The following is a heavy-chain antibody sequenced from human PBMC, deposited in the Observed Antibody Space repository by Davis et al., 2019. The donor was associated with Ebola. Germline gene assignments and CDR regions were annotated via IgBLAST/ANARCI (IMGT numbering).Heavy chain of an antibody. Sequence: ASVKVSCKASGYTFTSYGISWARQAPGQGLEWMGWISAYNGNTNYAQKLQGRVTMTTDTSTSTAYMELRSLRSDDTAVYYCARIPTRDYYYYGMDVWGQGTTVTVSS. CDR3: ARIPTRDYYYYGMDV. D-gene: IGHD5-24*01. J-gene: IGHJ6*02. V-gene: IGHV1-18*01. CDR2: ISAYNGNT. CDR1: GYTFTSYG.